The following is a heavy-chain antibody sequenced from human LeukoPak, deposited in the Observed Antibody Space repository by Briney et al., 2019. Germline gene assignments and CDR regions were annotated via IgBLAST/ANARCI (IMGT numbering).Heavy chain of an antibody. CDR2: IYYSGST. CDR3: ASSSWYNYYYYYMDV. J-gene: IGHJ6*03. CDR1: GGSISSGGYY. V-gene: IGHV4-31*03. D-gene: IGHD6-13*01. Sequence: SETLSLTCTVSGGSISSGGYYWSWIRQHPGKGLEWIGYIYYSGSTYYNPSLESRVTISVDTSKNQFSLKLSSVTAADTAVYYCASSSWYNYYYYYMDVWGKGTTVTVSS.